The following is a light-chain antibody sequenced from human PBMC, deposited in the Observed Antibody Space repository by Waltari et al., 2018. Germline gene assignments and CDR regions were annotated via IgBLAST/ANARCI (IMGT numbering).Light chain of an antibody. CDR3: AAWDDSLNGVV. CDR1: RSNTGPKT. CDR2: SFQ. J-gene: IGLJ3*02. V-gene: IGLV1-44*01. Sequence: QSVLTQPPSASGTPGQRVTIACSGGRSNTGPKTVSWYHHLPGTAPKLLIYSFQQRPSGVPDRFSGSKSGTSASLVISGLQSEDEADYYCAAWDDSLNGVVFGGGTKVTVL.